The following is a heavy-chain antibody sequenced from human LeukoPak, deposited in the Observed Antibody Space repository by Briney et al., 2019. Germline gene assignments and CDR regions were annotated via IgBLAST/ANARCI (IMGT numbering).Heavy chain of an antibody. CDR2: IYYSGST. CDR3: ASREGGDLFDY. J-gene: IGHJ4*02. Sequence: SETLSLTCTVSGGSISSSSYYWGWIRQPPGKGLEWIGRIYYSGSTYYNPSLKSRVTISVDTSKNQFSLKLSSVTAADTAVYYCASREGGDLFDYWGQGTLVTVSS. D-gene: IGHD4-17*01. CDR1: GGSISSSSYY. V-gene: IGHV4-39*01.